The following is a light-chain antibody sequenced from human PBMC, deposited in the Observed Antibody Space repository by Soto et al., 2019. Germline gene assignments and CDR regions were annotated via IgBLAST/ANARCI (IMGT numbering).Light chain of an antibody. V-gene: IGKV1-5*01. CDR3: QEYKDNSGS. CDR2: DVS. CDR1: QTFNSW. J-gene: IGKJ1*01. Sequence: DIQMTQSPSTLSASVGDRVTITCRASQTFNSWLAWFQQKPGKAPKLLIYDVSTLESGVPSRFSGSESGTEFTLTISGLQPEDSATYYCQEYKDNSGSFGQGTKVDIK.